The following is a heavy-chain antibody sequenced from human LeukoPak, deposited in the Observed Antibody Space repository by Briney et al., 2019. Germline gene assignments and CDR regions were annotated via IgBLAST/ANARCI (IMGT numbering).Heavy chain of an antibody. J-gene: IGHJ5*02. CDR2: INPNSGGT. Sequence: ASVKVSCKASGYTFTGYYMHWVRQAPGQGLEWMGWINPNSGGTNYAQKFQGRVTMTRDTSISTAYMELSRLRSDDTAVYYCARDRLGMDQLRSSGWFDPWGQGTLVTVP. CDR3: ARDRLGMDQLRSSGWFDP. V-gene: IGHV1-2*02. CDR1: GYTFTGYY. D-gene: IGHD2-2*01.